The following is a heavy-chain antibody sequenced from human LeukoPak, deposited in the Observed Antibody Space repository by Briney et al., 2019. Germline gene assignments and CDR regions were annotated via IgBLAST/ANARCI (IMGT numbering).Heavy chain of an antibody. CDR3: AKDHYYDSSGYYGH. CDR2: ISGSGGST. J-gene: IGHJ4*02. CDR1: GFTFSSYA. Sequence: GGSLRLSCAASGFTFSSYAMSWVRQAPGKGLEWVSAISGSGGSTYYADSVKGRFIISRDNSKNTLYLQMNSLRAEDTAVYYCAKDHYYDSSGYYGHWGQGTLVTVSS. V-gene: IGHV3-23*01. D-gene: IGHD3-22*01.